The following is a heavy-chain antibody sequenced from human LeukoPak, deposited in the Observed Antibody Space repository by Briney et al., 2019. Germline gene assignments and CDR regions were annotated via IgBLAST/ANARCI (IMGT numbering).Heavy chain of an antibody. CDR3: AREAMEPKHDFWSGRIKNWFDP. CDR2: IYYSGTS. CDR1: DGSISSRSVY. Sequence: SETLSLTCSVADGSISSRSVYWGWIRQSPGKGLEWIGSIYYSGTSYYNPSLKSRVTISVDTSKNQFSLKLSSVTAADTTVYYCAREAMEPKHDFWSGRIKNWFDPWGQGTLVTVSS. V-gene: IGHV4-39*07. J-gene: IGHJ5*02. D-gene: IGHD3-3*01.